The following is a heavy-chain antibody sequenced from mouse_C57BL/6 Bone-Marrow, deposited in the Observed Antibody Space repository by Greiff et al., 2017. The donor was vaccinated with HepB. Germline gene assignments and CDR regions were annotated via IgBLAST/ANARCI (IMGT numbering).Heavy chain of an antibody. J-gene: IGHJ2*01. CDR2: IYPSDSET. Sequence: QVQLQPPGAELVRPGSSVKLSCKASGYTFTSYWMDWVKQRPGQGLEWIGNIYPSDSETHYNQKFKDKATLTVDKSSSTAYMQLSSLTSEDSAVYYCARRGIYYDYVYFDYWGQGTTLTVSS. CDR1: GYTFTSYW. D-gene: IGHD2-4*01. V-gene: IGHV1-61*01. CDR3: ARRGIYYDYVYFDY.